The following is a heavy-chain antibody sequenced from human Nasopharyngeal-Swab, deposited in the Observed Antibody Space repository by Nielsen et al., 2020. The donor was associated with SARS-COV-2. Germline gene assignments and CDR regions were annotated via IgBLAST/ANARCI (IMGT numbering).Heavy chain of an antibody. CDR1: GYTLTELS. CDR2: FDPEDGET. V-gene: IGHV1-24*01. J-gene: IGHJ6*02. Sequence: ASVKVSCKVSGYTLTELSMHWVRQAPGKGLEWMGVFDPEDGETIYAQKFQGRVTMTEDTSTDTAYMELSSLRSEDTAVYYCAVGVATIPYYYYYGMDVWGQGTTVTVSS. D-gene: IGHD5-12*01. CDR3: AVGVATIPYYYYYGMDV.